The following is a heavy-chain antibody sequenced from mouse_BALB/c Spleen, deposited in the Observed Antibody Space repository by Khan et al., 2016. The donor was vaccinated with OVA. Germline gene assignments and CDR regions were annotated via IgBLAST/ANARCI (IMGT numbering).Heavy chain of an antibody. D-gene: IGHD2-14*01. CDR3: VREGAYHRSDGWFAY. CDR1: GYTFTSYT. J-gene: IGHJ3*01. V-gene: IGHV1-4*01. CDR2: INPSNYYT. Sequence: QVQLKQSGAELARPGASVKMSCKASGYTFTSYTMHWVRQRPGQAPEWVGHINPSNYYTNYNQNFKDKATLIVDKSSSTAYMQLSSLTSEDSAFYYCVREGAYHRSDGWFAYWGQGTLVTVSA.